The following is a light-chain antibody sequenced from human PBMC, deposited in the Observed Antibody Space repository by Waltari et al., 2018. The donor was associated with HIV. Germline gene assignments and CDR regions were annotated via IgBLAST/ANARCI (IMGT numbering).Light chain of an antibody. CDR3: SSYGDNIRVL. CDR1: SSDIGAYDS. Sequence: QSALTQPPSASGSLGQSVTLSCTGYSSDIGAYDSVSWFQQHPNTAPKLLLYEVSKRPSGVPDRFSGSRSGETAFLSVSGLQPDDTAGYFCSSYGDNIRVLFGGGTNLTVL. J-gene: IGLJ2*01. V-gene: IGLV2-8*01. CDR2: EVS.